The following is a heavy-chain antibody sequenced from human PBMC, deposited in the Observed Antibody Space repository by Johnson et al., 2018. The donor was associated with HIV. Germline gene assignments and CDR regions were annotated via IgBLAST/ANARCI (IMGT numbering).Heavy chain of an antibody. V-gene: IGHV3-30*02. CDR2: IRYDGSEK. J-gene: IGHJ3*02. CDR3: ARSPSIDDAFDI. Sequence: QVQLVESGGGLVQPGGSLRLSCAASGFTFSSYDMHWVRQATGKGLEWVTFIRYDGSEKSYADSVKGRFTISRDNSKNTLYLQMNSLRAEDTAVYYCARSPSIDDAFDIWGQGTMVTVSS. D-gene: IGHD2/OR15-2a*01. CDR1: GFTFSSYD.